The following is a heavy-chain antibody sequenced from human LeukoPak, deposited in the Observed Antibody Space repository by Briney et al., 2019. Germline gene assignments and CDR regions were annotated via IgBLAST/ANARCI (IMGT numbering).Heavy chain of an antibody. Sequence: GGSLRLSCSASGFIFSSFAMHWVRQAPGKGLEYVSAVSSDGGDTNYANSVKGRFTISRDNSKNTLYLQMSSLRTDDTAVYYCARPGKAATGTNYFDNWGQGILVTVSP. D-gene: IGHD6-13*01. V-gene: IGHV3-64D*09. J-gene: IGHJ4*02. CDR3: ARPGKAATGTNYFDN. CDR1: GFIFSSFA. CDR2: VSSDGGDT.